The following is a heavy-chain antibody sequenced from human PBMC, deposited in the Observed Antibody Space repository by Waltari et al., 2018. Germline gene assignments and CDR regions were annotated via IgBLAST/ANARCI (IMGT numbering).Heavy chain of an antibody. CDR1: GFTFSSYA. Sequence: EVQLLESGGGLVQPGGSLRLSCAASGFTFSSYAMSWVRQAPGKGLEWFSVIYSGGSTYYADSVKGRFTISRDNSKNTLYLQMNSLRAEDTAVYYCAKDSPSSSGAFDIWGQGTMVTVSS. V-gene: IGHV3-23*03. CDR3: AKDSPSSSGAFDI. J-gene: IGHJ3*02. CDR2: IYSGGST. D-gene: IGHD6-6*01.